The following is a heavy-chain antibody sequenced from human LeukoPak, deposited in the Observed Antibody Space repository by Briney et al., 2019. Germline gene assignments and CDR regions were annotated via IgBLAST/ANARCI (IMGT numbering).Heavy chain of an antibody. CDR3: AKGGGVDC. CDR2: IRGTGGST. J-gene: IGHJ4*02. V-gene: IGHV3-23*01. Sequence: GGSLRLSCAASGFTFGNYAMSWVRQAPGQGLEWVSGIRGTGGSTYYADSVKGRFTISRDNSKNTLYLQMNSLRAEDTAVYYCAKGGGVDCWGQGTLVTVSS. CDR1: GFTFGNYA.